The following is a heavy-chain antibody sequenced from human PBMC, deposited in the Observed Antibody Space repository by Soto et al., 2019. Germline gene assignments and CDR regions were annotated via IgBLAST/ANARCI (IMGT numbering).Heavy chain of an antibody. Sequence: EVQLVESGGGLVQPGRSLRLSCAASGFTFDDYAMHWVRQAPGKGLEWVSGISWNSGSIGYADSVKGRFTISRDNAKNSLYLQMNILRAEDMALYYCARSISYPYYFDYWGQGTLVTVSS. CDR1: GFTFDDYA. J-gene: IGHJ4*02. CDR3: ARSISYPYYFDY. CDR2: ISWNSGSI. D-gene: IGHD2-2*02. V-gene: IGHV3-9*03.